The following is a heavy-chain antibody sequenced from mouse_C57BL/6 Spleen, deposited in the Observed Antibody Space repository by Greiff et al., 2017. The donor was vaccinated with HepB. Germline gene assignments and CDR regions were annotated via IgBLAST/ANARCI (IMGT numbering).Heavy chain of an antibody. CDR1: GYTFTTYP. J-gene: IGHJ2*01. CDR3: ARRGDYDPFDY. D-gene: IGHD2-4*01. V-gene: IGHV1-47*01. Sequence: LVESGAELVKPGASVKMSCKASGYTFTTYPIGWLKQNHGKSLEWIGNFHPYNDDTKYNDKFKGKATLTVEKSSSTVYLELIRLTSDDSAVYYCARRGDYDPFDYWGQGTTLTVSS. CDR2: FHPYNDDT.